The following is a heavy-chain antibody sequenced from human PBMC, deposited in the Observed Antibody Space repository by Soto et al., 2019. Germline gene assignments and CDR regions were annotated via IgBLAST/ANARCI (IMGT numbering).Heavy chain of an antibody. CDR1: GASITFGGYS. D-gene: IGHD1-26*01. Sequence: SETLSLTCTVSGASITFGGYSWSWIRQTPGKGLEWIGYINHLETTFYNPSFESRLTLSIDRAKNQFSLKLHSMSAADRAVYFCARGGGSDSFDYWGKGIMVTVSS. J-gene: IGHJ4*02. CDR3: ARGGGSDSFDY. CDR2: INHLETT. V-gene: IGHV4-30-2*01.